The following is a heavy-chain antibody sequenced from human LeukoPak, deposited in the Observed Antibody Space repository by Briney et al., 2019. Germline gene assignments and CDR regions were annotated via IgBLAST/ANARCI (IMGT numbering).Heavy chain of an antibody. CDR1: GYSISSGYY. D-gene: IGHD3-3*01. V-gene: IGHV4-38-2*01. Sequence: PWETLSLTCAVSGYSISSGYYWGWIRQPPGKGLEWIGSIYHSGSTYYNPSLKSRVTISVDTSKNQFSLKLSSVTAADTAVYYCARFTIFGVGPDYWGQGTLVTVSS. CDR3: ARFTIFGVGPDY. CDR2: IYHSGST. J-gene: IGHJ4*02.